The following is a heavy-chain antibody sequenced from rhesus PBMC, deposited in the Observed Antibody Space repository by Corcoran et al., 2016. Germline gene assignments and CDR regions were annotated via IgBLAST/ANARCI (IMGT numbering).Heavy chain of an antibody. CDR2: IGPGGDT. CDR3: ARDRTPYWGDYYNPDYYFDY. V-gene: IGHV3-72*01. Sequence: EVQLVESGGGLVQPGGSLRLSCAASGFTFSSYAMQWVHQAPGKGLEWVSAIGPGGDTYYADAVKGRFTISRDNAKNSLYLQMNSLRAEDTAVYYCARDRTPYWGDYYNPDYYFDYWGQGVLVTVSS. J-gene: IGHJ4*01. D-gene: IGHD3-34*01. CDR1: GFTFSSYA.